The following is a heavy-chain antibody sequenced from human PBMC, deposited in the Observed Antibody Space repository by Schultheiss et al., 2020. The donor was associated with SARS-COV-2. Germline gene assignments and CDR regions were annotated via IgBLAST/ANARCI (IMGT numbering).Heavy chain of an antibody. CDR2: IYYSGST. D-gene: IGHD3-22*01. J-gene: IGHJ4*02. Sequence: SETLSLTCAVYGGSFSGYYWSWIRQHPGKGLEWIGYIYYSGSTYYNPSLQSRVSISVDKSKNQFSLKLSSVTAADTAVYYCARTYYYDSNIDYWGQGTLVTVSS. V-gene: IGHV4-34*01. CDR3: ARTYYYDSNIDY. CDR1: GGSFSGYY.